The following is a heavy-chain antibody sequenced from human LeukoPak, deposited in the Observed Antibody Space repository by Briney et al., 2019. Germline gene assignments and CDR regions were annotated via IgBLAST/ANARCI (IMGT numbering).Heavy chain of an antibody. Sequence: PSETLSLTCAVYGVSFSGYYWSWIRQPPGKGLEWIGEINHSGSTNYNPSLKSRVTISVDTSKNQFSLKLSSVTAADTAVYYCARVCNYGNWFDPWGQGTLVTVSS. V-gene: IGHV4-34*01. J-gene: IGHJ5*02. D-gene: IGHD4-11*01. CDR3: ARVCNYGNWFDP. CDR1: GVSFSGYY. CDR2: INHSGST.